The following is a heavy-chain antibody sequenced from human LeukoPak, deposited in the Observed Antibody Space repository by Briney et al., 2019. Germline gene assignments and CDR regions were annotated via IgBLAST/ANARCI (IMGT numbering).Heavy chain of an antibody. CDR1: GYTFTSYD. V-gene: IGHV1-8*01. CDR3: ARSPPRRWFGELSDAFDI. J-gene: IGHJ3*02. CDR2: MNPNSGNT. Sequence: ASVKVSCKASGYTFTSYDINWVRQATGQGLEWMGRMNPNSGNTGYAQKFQGRVTMTRNTSISTAYMELSSLRSEDTAVYYCARSPPRRWFGELSDAFDIWGQGTMVTVSS. D-gene: IGHD3-10*01.